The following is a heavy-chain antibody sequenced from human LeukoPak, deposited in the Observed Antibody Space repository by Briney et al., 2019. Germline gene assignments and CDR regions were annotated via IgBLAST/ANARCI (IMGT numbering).Heavy chain of an antibody. CDR3: ARLGQYSSSWNWFDP. CDR1: GGSISSGSYY. D-gene: IGHD6-13*01. V-gene: IGHV4-61*02. Sequence: SETLSLTCTVSGGSISSGSYYWSWIRQPAGKGLEWIGRIYTSGSTNYNPSLKSRVTISVDTSKNQFSLKLSSVTAADTAVYYCARLGQYSSSWNWFDPWGQGTLVTVSS. CDR2: IYTSGST. J-gene: IGHJ5*02.